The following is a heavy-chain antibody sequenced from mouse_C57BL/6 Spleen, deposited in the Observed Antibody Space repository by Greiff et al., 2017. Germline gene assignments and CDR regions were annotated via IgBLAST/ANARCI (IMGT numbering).Heavy chain of an antibody. CDR1: GFTFSDYY. CDR2: INYDGSGT. V-gene: IGHV5-16*01. J-gene: IGHJ4*01. CDR3: ARDLEGAMDY. Sequence: EVMLVESEGCLVQPGSSMKLSCTASGFTFSDYYMAWVRQVPEKGLEWVANINYDGSGTYYLYALNSRFIISRDNAKYILYLRMSSLKSEDTATYYCARDLEGAMDYWGQGTSVTVAS.